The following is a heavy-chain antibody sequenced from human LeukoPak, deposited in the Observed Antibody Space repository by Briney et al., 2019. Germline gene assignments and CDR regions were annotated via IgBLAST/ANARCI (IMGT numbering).Heavy chain of an antibody. D-gene: IGHD3-22*01. J-gene: IGHJ4*02. CDR3: ARTASLTMIVVVTNQSLFDY. V-gene: IGHV1-46*01. Sequence: ASVKVSCKASGYTFTSYYMHWVRQAPGQGLEWMGIINPSGGSTSYAQKFQGRVTMTRDTSTSTVYMELSSLRSGDTAVYYCARTASLTMIVVVTNQSLFDYWGQGTLVTVSS. CDR2: INPSGGST. CDR1: GYTFTSYY.